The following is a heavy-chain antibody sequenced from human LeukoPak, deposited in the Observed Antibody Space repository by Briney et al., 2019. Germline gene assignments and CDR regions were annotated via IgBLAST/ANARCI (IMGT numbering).Heavy chain of an antibody. D-gene: IGHD6-13*01. CDR1: GFSLSTSGVG. CDR3: AHRLAAAGTMDY. Sequence: PGPTLVKPTQTLTLTCTFSGFSLSTSGVGMGWIRQPPGKALEWLALIYWDDDKRYSPSLKSRLTITKDTSKNQVVLTMTNMDPVDTATYYCAHRLAAAGTMDYWGQGTLVTVSS. CDR2: IYWDDDK. V-gene: IGHV2-5*02. J-gene: IGHJ4*02.